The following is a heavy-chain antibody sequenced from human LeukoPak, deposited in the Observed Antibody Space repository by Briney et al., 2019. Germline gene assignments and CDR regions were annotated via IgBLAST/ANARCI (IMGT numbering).Heavy chain of an antibody. D-gene: IGHD6-13*01. V-gene: IGHV5-51*01. Sequence: GESLKISCKGSGYSFSTNWIGWVRQMPGKGLEWMGIIYPSDSDTRYNPSFQGQVTISADRSISTTSLQWRSLKASDTAMYYCARHGTGIAAAGYWGQGTLVTVSS. J-gene: IGHJ4*02. CDR3: ARHGTGIAAAGY. CDR2: IYPSDSDT. CDR1: GYSFSTNW.